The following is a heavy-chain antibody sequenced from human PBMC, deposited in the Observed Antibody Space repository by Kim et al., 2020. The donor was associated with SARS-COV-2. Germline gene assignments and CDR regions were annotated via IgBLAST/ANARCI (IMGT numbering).Heavy chain of an antibody. CDR1: GFTFSSYS. CDR3: ARDGNHDYGGNPGGYYYYYYGMDV. Sequence: GGSLRLSCAASGFTFSSYSMNWVRQAPGKGLEWVSSISSSSSYIYYADSVKGRFTISRDNAKNSLYLQMNSLRAEDTAVYYCARDGNHDYGGNPGGYYYYYYGMDVWGQGTTVTVSS. J-gene: IGHJ6*02. V-gene: IGHV3-21*01. CDR2: ISSSSSYI. D-gene: IGHD4-17*01.